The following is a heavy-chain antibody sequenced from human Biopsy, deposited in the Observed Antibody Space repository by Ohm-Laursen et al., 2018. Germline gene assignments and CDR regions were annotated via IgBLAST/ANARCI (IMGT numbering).Heavy chain of an antibody. CDR2: IFNSANT. J-gene: IGHJ5*02. CDR1: GGSISSGGSY. CDR3: ARGDYFDSNGYFWFDP. D-gene: IGHD3-22*01. V-gene: IGHV4-31*01. Sequence: TLSLTCAVSGGSISSGGSYWRWIRQRPGKGLVWIGYIFNSANTYYNPSLKNLITISGDTSKSQFSLKLNSVTAADTAVYYCARGDYFDSNGYFWFDPWGQGTLVTVSS.